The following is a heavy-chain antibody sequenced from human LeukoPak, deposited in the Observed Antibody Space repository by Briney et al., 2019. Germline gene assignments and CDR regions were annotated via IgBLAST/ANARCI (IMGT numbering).Heavy chain of an antibody. CDR2: IRYDGNNK. J-gene: IGHJ4*02. D-gene: IGHD3-22*01. V-gene: IGHV3-30*02. CDR1: GFTFSSYG. Sequence: GALRLSCAASGFTFSSYGMHWVRQAPGEGLEWVAFIRYDGNNKYYADSVKGRFTISRDNSKNTLYLQMNSLRAEDTAVYYCAKTMSPYYYDSSGFWGQGTLVTVSS. CDR3: AKTMSPYYYDSSGF.